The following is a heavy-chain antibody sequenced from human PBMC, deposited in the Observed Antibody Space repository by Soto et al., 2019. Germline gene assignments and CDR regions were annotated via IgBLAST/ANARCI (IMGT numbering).Heavy chain of an antibody. J-gene: IGHJ3*02. CDR2: IYYSGST. CDR1: GYSISSSNC. Sequence: SETLSLTCSVSGYSISSSNCWWWFRRPPGKGLEWSGYIYYSGSTYYNQSLNSRVPMIVVTSTNQFSLKLSSVMAADTAADYYARDYYGSRGAFDIWGQGTMVTVSS. D-gene: IGHD3-10*01. CDR3: ARDYYGSRGAFDI. V-gene: IGHV4-28*03.